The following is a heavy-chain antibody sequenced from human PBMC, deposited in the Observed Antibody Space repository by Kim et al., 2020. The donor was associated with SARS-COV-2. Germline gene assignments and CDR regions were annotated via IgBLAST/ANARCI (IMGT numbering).Heavy chain of an antibody. CDR1: GYSISSGYY. J-gene: IGHJ4*02. D-gene: IGHD2-8*01. CDR3: ASNDGYYFDY. CDR2: IYHSGST. Sequence: SETLSLTCTVSGYSISSGYYWGWIRQPPGKGLEWIGSIYHSGSTYYNPSLKSRVTISVDTSKNQFSLNLSSVTAADTAVYYCASNDGYYFDYWGQGTLVTVSS. V-gene: IGHV4-38-2*02.